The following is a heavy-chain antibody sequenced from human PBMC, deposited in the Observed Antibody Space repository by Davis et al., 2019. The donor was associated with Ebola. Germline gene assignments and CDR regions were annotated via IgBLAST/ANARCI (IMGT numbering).Heavy chain of an antibody. V-gene: IGHV3-23*01. Sequence: GESLKISCAASGYTFRIHAMTWFRQAPGKGLEWVSALSGSGGLSYYADSVKGRFTISRDNSKNTLYLQMDSLTAEDTAVYYWARGGETVTGTASHGMDVWGQGTTVTVSS. CDR3: ARGGETVTGTASHGMDV. CDR2: LSGSGGLS. CDR1: GYTFRIHA. J-gene: IGHJ6*02. D-gene: IGHD1-14*01.